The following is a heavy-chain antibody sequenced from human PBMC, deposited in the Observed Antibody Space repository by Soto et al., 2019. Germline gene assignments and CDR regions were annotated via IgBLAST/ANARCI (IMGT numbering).Heavy chain of an antibody. CDR1: GFTFSSYS. V-gene: IGHV3-48*02. CDR2: ISSSSSTI. CDR3: ARANDFWSGYFQEGGYYYYYGMDV. D-gene: IGHD3-3*01. J-gene: IGHJ6*02. Sequence: GGSLRLSCAASGFTFSSYSMNWVRQAPGKGLEWVSYISSSSSTIYYADSVKGRFTISRDNAKKSLYLQMNSLRDEDTAVYYCARANDFWSGYFQEGGYYYYYGMDVWGQGTTVTVSS.